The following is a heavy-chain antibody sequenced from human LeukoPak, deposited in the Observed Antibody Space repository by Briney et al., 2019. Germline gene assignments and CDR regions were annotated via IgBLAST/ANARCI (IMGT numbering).Heavy chain of an antibody. CDR3: ARGPNWNEYRWFDP. CDR1: AFTFSTYG. V-gene: IGHV3-30*03. J-gene: IGHJ5*02. Sequence: GGSLRLSCAASAFTFSTYGIHWVRLAPGKGLEWVAVISYDGSNKYYADSVKGRFSISRDNSKNTLFLQMNRLRAEDTAVYYCARGPNWNEYRWFDPWGQGTLVTVSS. D-gene: IGHD1-1*01. CDR2: ISYDGSNK.